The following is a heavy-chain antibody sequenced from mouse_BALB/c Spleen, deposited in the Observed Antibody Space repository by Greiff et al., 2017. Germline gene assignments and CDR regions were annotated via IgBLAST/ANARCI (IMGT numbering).Heavy chain of an antibody. CDR2: ISSGGGNT. Sequence: EVQVVESGGGLVKPGGSLKLSCAASGFTFSSYTMSWVRQTPEKRLEWVATISSGGGNTYYPDSVKGRFTISRDNAKNNLYLQMSSLRSEDTALYYCARYSTTATFDYWGQGTTLTVSS. J-gene: IGHJ2*01. CDR3: ARYSTTATFDY. D-gene: IGHD1-2*01. CDR1: GFTFSSYT. V-gene: IGHV5-9*03.